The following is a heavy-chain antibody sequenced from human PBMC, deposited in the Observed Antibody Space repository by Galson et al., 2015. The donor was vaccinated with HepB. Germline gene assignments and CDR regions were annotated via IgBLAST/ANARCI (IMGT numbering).Heavy chain of an antibody. CDR3: ATGITATQ. CDR1: GYTFISYD. CDR2: ISPGSGDT. J-gene: IGHJ1*01. Sequence: SVKVSCKASGYTFISYDINWVRQTSGQGLEWMGSISPGSGDTKYAQRFQGRVTMTRNTSISTAYMELSSLSSEDTAVYYCATGITATQWGRGTLITVSS. D-gene: IGHD1-14*01. V-gene: IGHV1-8*01.